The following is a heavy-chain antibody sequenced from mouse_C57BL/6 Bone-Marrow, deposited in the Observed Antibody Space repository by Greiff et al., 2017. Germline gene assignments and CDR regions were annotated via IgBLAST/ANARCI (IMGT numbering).Heavy chain of an antibody. J-gene: IGHJ2*01. CDR2: IYLGNGYT. D-gene: IGHD1-1*01. V-gene: IGHV1-58*01. CDR3: ARGNYYGSSSDFDD. Sequence: EVQLQQSGAELVRPGSSVKMSCKTSGYTFTSYGINWVKQRPGQGLEWIGYIYLGNGYTEYNEKFKGKATLTSDTSSSTAYMQLSSLPSEDSAIYVCARGNYYGSSSDFDDWGQGTTLTVSS. CDR1: GYTFTSYG.